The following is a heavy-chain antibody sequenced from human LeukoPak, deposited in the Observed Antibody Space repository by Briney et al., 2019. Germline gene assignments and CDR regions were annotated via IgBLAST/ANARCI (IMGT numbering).Heavy chain of an antibody. J-gene: IGHJ6*04. CDR3: AKEQQLGPGYYYGMDV. V-gene: IGHV3-30*18. CDR2: ISYDGSNK. Sequence: GRSLRLSCAASGFTFSSYGMHWVRQAPGKGLEWVAVISYDGSNKYYADSVEGRFTISRDNSKNTLYLQMNSLRAEDTAVYYCAKEQQLGPGYYYGMDVWGKGTTVTVSS. D-gene: IGHD6-13*01. CDR1: GFTFSSYG.